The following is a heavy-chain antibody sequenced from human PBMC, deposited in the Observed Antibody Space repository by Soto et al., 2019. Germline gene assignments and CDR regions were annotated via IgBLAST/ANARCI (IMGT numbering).Heavy chain of an antibody. V-gene: IGHV1-46*01. CDR3: ARGLGLGDC. Sequence: QVQLVQSGAEVKKPGASVKVSCKASGYTFSSYYIXXXXXXXGQGLEWIGIINPNGGSTNYAQNFKGRLTVTRDTSTATVYMDLSALTSDDTAMYYCARGLGLGDCWGQGTLVTVSS. D-gene: IGHD3-9*01. CDR1: GYTFSSYY. J-gene: IGHJ4*02. CDR2: INPNGGST.